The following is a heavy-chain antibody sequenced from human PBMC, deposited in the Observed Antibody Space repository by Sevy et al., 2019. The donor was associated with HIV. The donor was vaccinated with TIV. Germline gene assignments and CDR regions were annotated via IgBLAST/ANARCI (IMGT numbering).Heavy chain of an antibody. D-gene: IGHD6-19*01. CDR3: ARVATLRLKQWLENWFDP. CDR2: IIPIFGTA. Sequence: ASVKVSCKASGGTFSSYAISWVRQAPGQGLEWMGGIIPIFGTANYAQKYQGRVTITADESTSTAYMELSSLRSEDTAAYYCARVATLRLKQWLENWFDPWGQGTLVTVSS. CDR1: GGTFSSYA. V-gene: IGHV1-69*13. J-gene: IGHJ5*02.